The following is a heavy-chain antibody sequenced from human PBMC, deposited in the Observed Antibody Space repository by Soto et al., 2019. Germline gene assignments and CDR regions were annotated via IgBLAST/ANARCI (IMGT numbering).Heavy chain of an antibody. CDR3: ARTRIAAAKAIKYYYYYGMDV. D-gene: IGHD6-13*01. J-gene: IGHJ6*02. CDR2: ISSSGSTI. V-gene: IGHV3-11*01. CDR1: GFTFSDYY. Sequence: QVQLVESGRGLVKPGGSLRLSCAASGFTFSDYYMSWIRQAPGKGLEWVSYISSSGSTIYYADSVKGRFTISRDNAKNSLYLQMNSLRAEDTAVYYCARTRIAAAKAIKYYYYYGMDVWGQGTTVTVSS.